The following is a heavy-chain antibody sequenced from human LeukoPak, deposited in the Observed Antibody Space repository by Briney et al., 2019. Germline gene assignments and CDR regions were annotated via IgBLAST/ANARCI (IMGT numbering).Heavy chain of an antibody. D-gene: IGHD5-18*01. CDR1: HGSISRYY. J-gene: IGHJ3*01. Sequence: SETLSLNCIVSHGSISRYYWSWIRQPPGKGLEWIGHIYYSGSTEYSPSLKSRVTISVDTSENQVSLKVTSVTAADTAVYYCARLQNRGFDYGYDDAFDVWGQGTMVTVSS. CDR3: ARLQNRGFDYGYDDAFDV. V-gene: IGHV4-59*08. CDR2: IYYSGST.